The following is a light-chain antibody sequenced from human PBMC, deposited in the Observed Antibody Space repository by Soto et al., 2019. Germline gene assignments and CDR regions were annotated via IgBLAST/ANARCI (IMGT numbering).Light chain of an antibody. CDR1: QSVSSN. CDR3: HQYNNWPRT. Sequence: EIVLTQSPATLSLSPGERATLSCRASQSVSSNLAWYQQKPGQAPRLLISGASTRATGIPARFGGSGSATEFTLTISSLQSEDFAVYFCHQYNNWPRTFGQGTRLEIK. J-gene: IGKJ5*01. V-gene: IGKV3-15*01. CDR2: GAS.